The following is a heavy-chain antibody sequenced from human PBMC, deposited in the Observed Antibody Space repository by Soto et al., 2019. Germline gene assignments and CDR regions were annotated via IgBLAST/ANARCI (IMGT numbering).Heavy chain of an antibody. V-gene: IGHV1-69*13. D-gene: IGHD3-3*01. CDR3: ARSALITIFGVVIIRANMDV. CDR2: IIPIFGTA. CDR1: GGTFSSYA. J-gene: IGHJ6*02. Sequence: SVKVSCKASGGTFSSYAISWVRQAPGQGLEWMGGIIPIFGTANYAQKFQGRVTITADESTSTAYMELSSLRSEDTAVYYCARSALITIFGVVIIRANMDVWGQGTTVTVSS.